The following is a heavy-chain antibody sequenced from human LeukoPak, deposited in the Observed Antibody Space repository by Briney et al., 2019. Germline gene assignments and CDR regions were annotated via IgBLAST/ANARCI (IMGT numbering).Heavy chain of an antibody. V-gene: IGHV4-38-2*02. CDR2: IYHSGST. J-gene: IGHJ4*02. CDR3: ARRYSSSWYNY. CDR1: GYSISSGYY. Sequence: SETLSLTCTVSGYSISSGYYWGWIRQPPGKGLEWIGSIYHSGSTNYNPSLKSRVTISVDTSKNQFSLKLSSVTAADTAVYYCARRYSSSWYNYWGQGTLVTVSS. D-gene: IGHD6-13*01.